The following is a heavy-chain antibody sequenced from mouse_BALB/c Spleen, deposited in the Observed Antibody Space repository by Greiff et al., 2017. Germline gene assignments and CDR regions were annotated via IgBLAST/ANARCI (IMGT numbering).Heavy chain of an antibody. J-gene: IGHJ4*01. CDR1: GYAFTNYL. Sequence: QVQLKQSGAELVRPGTSVKVSCKASGYAFTNYLIEWVKQRPGQGLEWIGVINPGSGGTNYNEKFKGKATLTADKSSSTAYMQLSSLTSDDSAVYFCARTGNDGYYVAMDYWGQGTAVTVSS. CDR2: INPGSGGT. D-gene: IGHD2-3*01. V-gene: IGHV1-54*01. CDR3: ARTGNDGYYVAMDY.